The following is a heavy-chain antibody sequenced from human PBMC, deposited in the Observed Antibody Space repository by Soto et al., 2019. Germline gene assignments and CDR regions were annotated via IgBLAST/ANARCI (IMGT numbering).Heavy chain of an antibody. V-gene: IGHV1-69*12. CDR3: ARGAAGGPYDY. J-gene: IGHJ4*02. D-gene: IGHD6-13*01. Sequence: QVQLVQSGAEVKRPGSSVKVSCKASGGTFSSYAVTWVRQAPGQGLEWMGGIIALSATPNYAQKFQGRVTITGGESTTTGYLEVNSLRSEDTAVYYCARGAAGGPYDYWGQGTQVIVSS. CDR1: GGTFSSYA. CDR2: IIALSATP.